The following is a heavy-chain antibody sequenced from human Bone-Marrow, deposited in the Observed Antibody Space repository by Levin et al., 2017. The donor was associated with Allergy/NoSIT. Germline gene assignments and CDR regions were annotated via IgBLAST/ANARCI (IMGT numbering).Heavy chain of an antibody. CDR2: INGGGGNT. D-gene: IGHD6-13*01. J-gene: IGHJ4*02. Sequence: GGSLRLSCAASGFTFSSYAMNWVRQAPGKGLEWVSAINGGGGNTYYADSVQGRFTISRDNSKNTLYLQMNSLRDEDTAVYYCANLPGYSSSWYEGRYEGINNWGQGTLVTVSS. V-gene: IGHV3-23*01. CDR1: GFTFSSYA. CDR3: ANLPGYSSSWYEGRYEGINN.